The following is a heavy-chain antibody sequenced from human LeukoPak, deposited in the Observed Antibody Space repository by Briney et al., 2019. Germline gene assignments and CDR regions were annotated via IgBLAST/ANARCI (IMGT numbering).Heavy chain of an antibody. J-gene: IGHJ4*02. V-gene: IGHV3-23*01. Sequence: GGSLRLSCAASGFTFSSYAMSWVRQAPGKGLEWVSAISGSGGSTYYADSVKGRFTISRDNSKNTLYLQMNSLRAEDTAVYYCAKVEAAAGIRAYGYWGQGTLVTVSS. CDR2: ISGSGGST. CDR3: AKVEAAAGIRAYGY. D-gene: IGHD6-13*01. CDR1: GFTFSSYA.